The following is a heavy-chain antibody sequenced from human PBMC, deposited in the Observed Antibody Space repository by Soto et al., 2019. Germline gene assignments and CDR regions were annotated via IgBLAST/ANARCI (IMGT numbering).Heavy chain of an antibody. V-gene: IGHV3-33*01. J-gene: IGHJ4*02. Sequence: QVQLVESGGGVVQPGRSLRLSCAASGFTFSSYGMHWVRQAPGKGLEWVAVIWYDGSNKYYADSVKGRFTISRENSKNTLYLQMNSLRAEDTAVYYCARHYGDYLDFDYWGQGTLVTVSS. D-gene: IGHD4-17*01. CDR3: ARHYGDYLDFDY. CDR2: IWYDGSNK. CDR1: GFTFSSYG.